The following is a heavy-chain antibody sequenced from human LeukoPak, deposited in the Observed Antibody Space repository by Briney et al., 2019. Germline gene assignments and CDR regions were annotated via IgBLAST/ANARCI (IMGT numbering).Heavy chain of an antibody. D-gene: IGHD3-22*01. CDR2: INHSGST. J-gene: IGHJ3*02. Sequence: SETLSLTCAVYGGSFSGYYWSWIRQPPGKGLERIGEINHSGSTNYNPSLKSRVTISVDTSKNQFSLKLSSVTAADTAVYYCARVYYYDSSGYYSPDAFDIWGQGTMVTVSS. V-gene: IGHV4-34*01. CDR1: GGSFSGYY. CDR3: ARVYYYDSSGYYSPDAFDI.